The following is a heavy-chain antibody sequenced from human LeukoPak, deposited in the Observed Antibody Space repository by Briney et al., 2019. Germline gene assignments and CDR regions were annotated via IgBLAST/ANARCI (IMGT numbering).Heavy chain of an antibody. CDR3: ARDSGGLDY. CDR1: GFTFSRYSM. CDR2: IYHTGST. V-gene: IGHV4-4*02. J-gene: IGHJ4*02. D-gene: IGHD1-26*01. Sequence: PGGSLRLSCAASGFTFSRYSMNWVRKPPGKGLEWIGEIYHTGSTNYNPSLKSRVTMSVDKSKNQFSLKLSSVTAADTAFYYCARDSGGLDYWGLGTLVIVSS.